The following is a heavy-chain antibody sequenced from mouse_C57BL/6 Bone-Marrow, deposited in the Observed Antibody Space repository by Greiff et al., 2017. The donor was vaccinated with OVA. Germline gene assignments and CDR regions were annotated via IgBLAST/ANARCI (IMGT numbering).Heavy chain of an antibody. Sequence: VQLQQSGAELVKPGASVKLSCTASGFNINDYYMHWVKQRTEQGLVWIGRIDPEAGDTKYAPTLQGKATITADTSSNTAYLQLSSRTSEDTAVYYCARRGAMDYWGQGTSVTVSS. J-gene: IGHJ4*01. CDR2: IDPEAGDT. CDR3: ARRGAMDY. CDR1: GFNINDYY. V-gene: IGHV14-2*01.